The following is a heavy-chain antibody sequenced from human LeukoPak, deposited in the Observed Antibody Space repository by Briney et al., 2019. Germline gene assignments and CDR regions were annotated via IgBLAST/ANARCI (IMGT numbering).Heavy chain of an antibody. CDR1: GYTFTSYG. CDR2: ISAYNSNT. CDR3: ARGRDSYYYYMDV. V-gene: IGHV1-18*01. Sequence: SVKVSCKASGYTFTSYGISWVRQAPGQGLEWMGWISAYNSNTNYAQKLQGRVTMTTDASTSTAYMELRSLRSDDTAVYYCARGRDSYYYYMDVWGKGTTVTVSS. J-gene: IGHJ6*03.